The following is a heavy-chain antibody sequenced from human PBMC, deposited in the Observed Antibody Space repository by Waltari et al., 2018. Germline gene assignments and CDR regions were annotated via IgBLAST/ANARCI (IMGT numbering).Heavy chain of an antibody. V-gene: IGHV4-39*01. Sequence: QLQLQESGPGLVKASETLSLTCTVSGDSISSSSYYWGWVRQPPGKGLEWIGNMYYSGSTYYNASLQRRVTISGDTSKSQFSLKLSSVTAADTSMYYCVRHARTTSGGKHFDHWGQGMLVTVSP. D-gene: IGHD2-15*01. CDR1: GDSISSSSYY. CDR2: MYYSGST. CDR3: VRHARTTSGGKHFDH. J-gene: IGHJ4*02.